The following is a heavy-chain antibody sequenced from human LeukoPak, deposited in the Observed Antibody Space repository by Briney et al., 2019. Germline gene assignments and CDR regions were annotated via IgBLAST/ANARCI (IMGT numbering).Heavy chain of an antibody. CDR1: GFTFSFYT. CDR2: ISSTSEHI. Sequence: GGSLRLSCAASGFTFSFYTMNWVRQTPGKGLEWVSSISSTSEHIYYADSLKGRFAISRDNAQNTLYLQLNSLRAEDTAVYYCARPIDGSFDYWGQGTLVTVSS. D-gene: IGHD1-26*01. V-gene: IGHV3-21*01. J-gene: IGHJ4*02. CDR3: ARPIDGSFDY.